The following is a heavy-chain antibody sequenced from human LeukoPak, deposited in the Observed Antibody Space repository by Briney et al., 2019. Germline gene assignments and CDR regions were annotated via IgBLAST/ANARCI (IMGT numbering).Heavy chain of an antibody. J-gene: IGHJ5*02. CDR1: GGSISSGGYS. CDR2: IYHSGST. V-gene: IGHV4-30-2*01. CDR3: ARDKRQYYDFWSGYFDP. D-gene: IGHD3-3*01. Sequence: SETLSLTCTVSGGSISSGGYSWSWTRQPPGKGLEWIGYIYHSGSTYYNPSLKSRVTISVDRSKNQFSLKLSSVTAADTAVYYCARDKRQYYDFWSGYFDPWGQGTLVTVSS.